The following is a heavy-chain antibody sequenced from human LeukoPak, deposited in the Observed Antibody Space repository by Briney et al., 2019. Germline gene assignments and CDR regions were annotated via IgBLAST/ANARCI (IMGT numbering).Heavy chain of an antibody. V-gene: IGHV1-2*02. J-gene: IGHJ4*02. D-gene: IGHD3-22*01. CDR2: INPNSGGT. CDR3: AATYYYGSSGLDY. Sequence: GASVNVSCTASGYTFTAYYMHWGRQAPGQGREGMGWINPNSGGTNYAQKFHGRVTMTRDTSISTAYMELSRLRSDDTAVYSCAATYYYGSSGLDYWGQGTLVTVSS. CDR1: GYTFTAYY.